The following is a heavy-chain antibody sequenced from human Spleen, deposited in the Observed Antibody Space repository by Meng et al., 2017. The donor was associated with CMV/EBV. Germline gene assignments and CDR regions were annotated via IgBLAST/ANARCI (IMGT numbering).Heavy chain of an antibody. CDR3: AKDFWSGYYTPGIWDY. D-gene: IGHD3-3*01. CDR2: IRSDGNKE. J-gene: IGHJ4*02. Sequence: GFTFSSYGMYWVRQGTGKGLEWVGFIRSDGNKEYSGDSVKGRFTISRDNSDHALYLQMNNLRTEDTAVYYCAKDFWSGYYTPGIWDYWGQGTLVTVSS. V-gene: IGHV3-30*02. CDR1: GFTFSSYG.